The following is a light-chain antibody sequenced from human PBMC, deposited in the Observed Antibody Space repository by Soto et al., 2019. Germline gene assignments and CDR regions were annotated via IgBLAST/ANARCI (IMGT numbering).Light chain of an antibody. CDR2: DAS. CDR3: QQYTTFST. J-gene: IGKJ1*01. V-gene: IGKV1-5*01. CDR1: QSISNR. Sequence: DLQMTQSTSTMSASLGGGSRSSCRASQSISNRLAWYQQRPGKAPKYLIYDASTFDSAAPSRFSGSGSGTAFTLSISSLQPDDFATYYCQQYTTFSTFGPGTKVDIK.